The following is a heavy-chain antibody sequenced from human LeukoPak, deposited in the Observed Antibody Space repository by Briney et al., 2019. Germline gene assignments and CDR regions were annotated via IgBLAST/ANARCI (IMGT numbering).Heavy chain of an antibody. CDR2: INHSGST. V-gene: IGHV4-34*01. J-gene: IGHJ6*02. Sequence: ETLSLTCAVYGGSLSGYYWSWIRQPPGKGLEWIGEINHSGSTNYNPSLKRRVTISVDTSKNQFSLKLSSVTAADTAVYYCARGPFIVVVPAARAGYYYYGMDVWGQGTTVTVSS. CDR3: ARGPFIVVVPAARAGYYYYGMDV. CDR1: GGSLSGYY. D-gene: IGHD2-2*01.